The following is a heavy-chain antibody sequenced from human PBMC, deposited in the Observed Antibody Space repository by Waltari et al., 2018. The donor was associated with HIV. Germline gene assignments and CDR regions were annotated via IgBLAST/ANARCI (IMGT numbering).Heavy chain of an antibody. J-gene: IGHJ4*02. D-gene: IGHD6-19*01. CDR3: AREIAVAGPYFDY. V-gene: IGHV3-7*01. CDR2: IKQDGSEK. CDR1: GFTFSSYW. Sequence: EVQLVESGGGLVQPGGSLRLSCTASGFTFSSYWMSWVRQAPGKGLEWVANIKQDGSEKSYVDSVKGRFTISRDNAKNSLYLQMNSLRAEDTAVYYCAREIAVAGPYFDYWGQGTLVTVSS.